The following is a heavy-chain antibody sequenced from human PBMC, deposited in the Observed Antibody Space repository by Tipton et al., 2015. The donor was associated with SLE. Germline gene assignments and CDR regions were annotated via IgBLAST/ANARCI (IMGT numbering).Heavy chain of an antibody. D-gene: IGHD1-26*01. J-gene: IGHJ4*02. Sequence: LRLSCTVSGGPISSSRYNWGWIRQSPGKGLEWLGMINYSGTPPYNPSLHSPGTISIDTSKNQFSLKLGSVTAADTAIYYCAKTDPVVFPPYYYFDSWGQGTLLTVSS. CDR1: GGPISSSRYN. V-gene: IGHV4-39*01. CDR2: INYSGTP. CDR3: AKTDPVVFPPYYYFDS.